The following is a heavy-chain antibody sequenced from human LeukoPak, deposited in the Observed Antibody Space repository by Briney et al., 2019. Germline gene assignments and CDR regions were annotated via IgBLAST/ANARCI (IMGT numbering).Heavy chain of an antibody. CDR3: ARDRGRSIFGVGALIPHDY. Sequence: VASVKVSCKAFGGTFSSYAISWVRQAPGQGLEWMGWISAYNGNTNYAQKLQGRVTMTTDTSTSTAYMELRSLRSDDTAVYYCARDRGRSIFGVGALIPHDYWGQGTLVTVSS. CDR1: GGTFSSYA. CDR2: ISAYNGNT. D-gene: IGHD3-3*01. J-gene: IGHJ4*02. V-gene: IGHV1-18*01.